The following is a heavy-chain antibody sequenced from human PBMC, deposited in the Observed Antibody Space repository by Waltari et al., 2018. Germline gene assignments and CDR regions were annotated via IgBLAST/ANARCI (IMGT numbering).Heavy chain of an antibody. Sequence: QVQLVETGGGVVHPGRSRRLAWSSSGFTFRRSGCFVFRQAPGKWLEWLATISNDGSNKYYADSGKGRFTISRDNSKNTLYLQMNSLRAEDTAVYYCAKGDVVVDYFDFWGQGSLVSVSS. J-gene: IGHJ4*02. V-gene: IGHV3-30*18. CDR3: AKGDVVVDYFDF. CDR1: GFTFRRSG. D-gene: IGHD3-22*01. CDR2: ISNDGSNK.